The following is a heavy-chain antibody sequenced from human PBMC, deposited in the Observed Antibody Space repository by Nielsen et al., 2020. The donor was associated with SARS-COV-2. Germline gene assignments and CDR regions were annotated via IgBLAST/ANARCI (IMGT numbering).Heavy chain of an antibody. CDR1: GGSISSSN. J-gene: IGHJ4*02. V-gene: IGHV3-23*01. CDR2: ISGSGGST. Sequence: ETLSLTCAVSGGSISSSNWWSWVRQAPGKGLEWVSAISGSGGSTYYADSAKGRFTISRDNSKNTLYLQMNSLRAEDTAVYYCAKVYCSSTSCPRGYFDYWGQGTLVTVSS. D-gene: IGHD2-2*01. CDR3: AKVYCSSTSCPRGYFDY.